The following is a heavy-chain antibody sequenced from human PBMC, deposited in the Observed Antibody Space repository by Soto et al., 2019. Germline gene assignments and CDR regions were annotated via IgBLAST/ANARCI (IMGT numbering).Heavy chain of an antibody. Sequence: PSETLSLTCGVSGGSFSPYFWSWIRQPPGKGLEWIGEINHGGSTNYNPSLKSRVTISVDTSKNQLPLTLTSVTAVDTAVYYCARDPYYYGSGFDSWGQGTLVTVSS. J-gene: IGHJ4*02. V-gene: IGHV4-34*01. D-gene: IGHD3-10*01. CDR1: GGSFSPYF. CDR3: ARDPYYYGSGFDS. CDR2: INHGGST.